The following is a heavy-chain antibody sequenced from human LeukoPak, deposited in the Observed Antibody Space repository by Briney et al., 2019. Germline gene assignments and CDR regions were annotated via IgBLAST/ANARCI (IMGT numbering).Heavy chain of an antibody. CDR1: GGSISSYY. J-gene: IGHJ4*02. V-gene: IGHV4-59*12. D-gene: IGHD6-13*01. CDR2: IYYSGST. Sequence: SETLSLTCTVSGGSISSYYWSWIRQPPGKGLEWIGYIYYSGSTNYNPSLKSRVTISVDTSKNQFSLKLSSVTAADTAVYYCARGWYRDYWGQGTLVTVSS. CDR3: ARGWYRDY.